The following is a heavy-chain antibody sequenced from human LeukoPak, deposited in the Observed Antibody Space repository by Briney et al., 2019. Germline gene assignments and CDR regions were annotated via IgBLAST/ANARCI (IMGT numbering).Heavy chain of an antibody. CDR2: INHSGST. Sequence: SGTLSLTCAVYGGSFSGYYWSWIRQPPGKGLEWIGEINHSGSTNYNPSLKSRATISVDTTKTQFSPKLSSVTAADTAVYYCARGKGLYGSGSYYAVDYWGQGTLVTVSS. J-gene: IGHJ4*03. CDR1: GGSFSGYY. CDR3: ARGKGLYGSGSYYAVDY. D-gene: IGHD3-10*01. V-gene: IGHV4-34*01.